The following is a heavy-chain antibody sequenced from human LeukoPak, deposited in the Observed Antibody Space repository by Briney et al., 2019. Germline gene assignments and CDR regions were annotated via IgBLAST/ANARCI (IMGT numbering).Heavy chain of an antibody. CDR1: GGSIRSYY. D-gene: IGHD5-18*01. CDR3: ARGPGWLPDY. V-gene: IGHV4-59*01. Sequence: SETLSLTCTVSGGSIRSYYWSWIRRPPGRGLEWIGYIYYNGNTNYNPSLMSRVTISVDSSKNQFSLKLSSVTAADTAVYYCARGPGWLPDYWGQGTLVTVFS. J-gene: IGHJ4*02. CDR2: IYYNGNT.